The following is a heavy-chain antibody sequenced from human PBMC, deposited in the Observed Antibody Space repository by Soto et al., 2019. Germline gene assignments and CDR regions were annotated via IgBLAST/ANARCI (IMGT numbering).Heavy chain of an antibody. V-gene: IGHV3-23*01. CDR2: ISGSGGST. D-gene: IGHD3-16*02. CDR3: AKLRFGGVIEYNWFDP. J-gene: IGHJ5*02. Sequence: GGSLRLSCAASGFTLSSYAMSWVRQAPGKGLEWVSAISGSGGSTYYADSVKGRFTISRDNSKNTLYLQMNSLRAEDTAVYYCAKLRFGGVIEYNWFDPWGQGTLVTVSS. CDR1: GFTLSSYA.